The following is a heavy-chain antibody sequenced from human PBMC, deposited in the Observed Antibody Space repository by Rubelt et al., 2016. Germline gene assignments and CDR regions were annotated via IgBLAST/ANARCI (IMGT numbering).Heavy chain of an antibody. J-gene: IGHJ4*02. V-gene: IGHV4-59*08. CDR3: ARPHSSGWYPFDY. Sequence: ESGPGLVKPSETLSLTCTVSGGSFGSDYWSWIRQPPGKGLEWIGFIYNSGSTNYNPSLKSRVTISVDTSKNQFSLKLSSVTAADTAVYYCARPHSSGWYPFDYWGQGTLVTVSS. CDR2: IYNSGST. D-gene: IGHD6-19*01. CDR1: GGSFGSDY.